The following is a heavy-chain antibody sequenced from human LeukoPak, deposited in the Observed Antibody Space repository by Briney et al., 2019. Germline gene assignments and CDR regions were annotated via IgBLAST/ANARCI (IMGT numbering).Heavy chain of an antibody. J-gene: IGHJ4*02. CDR1: GYTFSSYG. CDR2: ISAYNGAT. CDR3: ARDPSGETTEFDY. V-gene: IGHV1-18*01. Sequence: ASVKVSCKASGYTFSSYGFRWVRQAPGQGLAWMGWISAYNGATNYAQNLQGRVTMTTDTSTRTAYMELRSLTSDDTAVYYCARDPSGETTEFDYWGQGTLVTVSS. D-gene: IGHD1-7*01.